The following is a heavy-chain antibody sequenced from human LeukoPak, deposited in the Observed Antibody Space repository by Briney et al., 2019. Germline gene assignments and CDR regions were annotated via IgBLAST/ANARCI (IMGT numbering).Heavy chain of an antibody. CDR2: INHSGST. V-gene: IGHV4-34*01. D-gene: IGHD2-15*01. CDR1: GGPFSCYY. J-gene: IGHJ5*02. Sequence: PSETLSLTCAVYGGPFSCYYWSWIRQPPGKGLEWIGEINHSGSTNYHPSPKSRVTISVDTSKNQFSLKLSSVTAADTAVYYCARKSRRYCSGGSCYSWFVPWGQETLVTVSS. CDR3: ARKSRRYCSGGSCYSWFVP.